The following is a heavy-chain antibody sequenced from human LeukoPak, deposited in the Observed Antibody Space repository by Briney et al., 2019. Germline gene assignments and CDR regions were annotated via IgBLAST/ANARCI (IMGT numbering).Heavy chain of an antibody. V-gene: IGHV4-34*01. CDR1: GGSFSGYY. CDR2: INHSGST. J-gene: IGHJ4*02. D-gene: IGHD3-3*01. CDR3: ARGHALRFLEWLLWAPSFDY. Sequence: SETLPLTCAVYGGSFSGYYWSWIRQPPGKGLEWIGEINHSGSTNYNPSLKSRVTISVDTSKNQFSLKLSSVTAADTAVYYCARGHALRFLEWLLWAPSFDYWGQGTLVTVSS.